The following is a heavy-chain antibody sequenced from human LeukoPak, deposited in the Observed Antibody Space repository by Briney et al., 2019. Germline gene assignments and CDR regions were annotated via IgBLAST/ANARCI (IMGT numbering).Heavy chain of an antibody. V-gene: IGHV4-59*08. CDR1: GASISSYY. J-gene: IGHJ4*02. CDR3: ARHGTISSESYFDY. Sequence: PSETLSLTCTVSGASISSYYWSWIRQPPGKGLEWIGYIYYSGSTNYNPSLKSRVTGFVDTSKNQVSLRLSSVTAADTAVYYCARHGTISSESYFDYWGQGALVTVSS. D-gene: IGHD1-14*01. CDR2: IYYSGST.